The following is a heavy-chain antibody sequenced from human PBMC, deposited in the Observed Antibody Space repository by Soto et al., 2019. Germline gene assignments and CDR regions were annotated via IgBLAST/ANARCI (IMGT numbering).Heavy chain of an antibody. V-gene: IGHV4-59*01. CDR3: AGSPGPYRGNDYYYYYNMDV. D-gene: IGHD5-12*01. CDR2: IYYSGST. CDR1: GGSISSYY. Sequence: ETLSLTCTVSGGSISSYYWSWIRQPPGKGLEWIGYIYYSGSTNYNPSLKSRVTISVDTSKNQFSLKLSSVTAADTAVYYCAGSPGPYRGNDYYYYYNMDVWGKGTTATVP. J-gene: IGHJ6*03.